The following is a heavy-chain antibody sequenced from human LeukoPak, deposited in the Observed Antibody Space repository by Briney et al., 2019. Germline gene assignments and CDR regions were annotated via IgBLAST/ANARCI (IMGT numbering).Heavy chain of an antibody. CDR2: INHSGST. Sequence: PSETLSLTCAVYGGSFSGYYWSWIRQPPGKGLEWIGEINHSGSTNYNPSLKSRVTMSVDTSKNQFSLKLSSVTAADTAVYYCAREGGVYIAAAGYYYYYYYMDVWGKGTTVTISS. V-gene: IGHV4-34*01. J-gene: IGHJ6*03. CDR1: GGSFSGYY. D-gene: IGHD6-13*01. CDR3: AREGGVYIAAAGYYYYYYYMDV.